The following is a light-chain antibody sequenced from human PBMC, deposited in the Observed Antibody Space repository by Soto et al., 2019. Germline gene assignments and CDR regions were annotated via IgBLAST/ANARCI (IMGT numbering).Light chain of an antibody. V-gene: IGKV3-15*01. Sequence: EIVMTHSPATLSVSPGEIVTLSWRAIQSVSSRLAWYQQKPGQSPRRLIYGSSTRATGIPARFSGSGSLTEFTLTIRSLQSEDFGVYFCHQYHXLWTFGQRTKV. J-gene: IGKJ1*01. CDR1: QSVSSR. CDR2: GSS. CDR3: HQYHXLWT.